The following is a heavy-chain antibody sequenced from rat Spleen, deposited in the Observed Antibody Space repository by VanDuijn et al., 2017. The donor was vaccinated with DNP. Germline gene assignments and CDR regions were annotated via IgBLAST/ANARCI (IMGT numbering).Heavy chain of an antibody. CDR2: LTYDGSRT. CDR3: ARHTTGT. D-gene: IGHD1-7*01. V-gene: IGHV5S10*01. CDR1: GFTFSDYN. Sequence: EVQRVESGGGLVQSGRSLKVSCAASGFTFSDYNMAWVRQAPKKGLEWVATLTYDGSRTYYRDSVKGRFTISRDNAKSTLYLQMDSLRSEDTATYYCARHTTGTWGQGVMVTVSS. J-gene: IGHJ2*01.